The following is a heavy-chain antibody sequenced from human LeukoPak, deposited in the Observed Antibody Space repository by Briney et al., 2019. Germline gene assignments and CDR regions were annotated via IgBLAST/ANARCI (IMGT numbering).Heavy chain of an antibody. D-gene: IGHD6-19*01. V-gene: IGHV3-23*01. CDR3: AKDRGSSGWSFDY. CDR1: GFTVGSNT. CDR2: ISGGGGTI. J-gene: IGHJ4*02. Sequence: GGSLRLSCAASGFTVGSNTMSWVRQAPGKGLEWVSGISGGGGTIHYADSVKGRFTISRDNSKHTLSLQMNSLRAEDTAVYYCAKDRGSSGWSFDYWGQGTLVTVSS.